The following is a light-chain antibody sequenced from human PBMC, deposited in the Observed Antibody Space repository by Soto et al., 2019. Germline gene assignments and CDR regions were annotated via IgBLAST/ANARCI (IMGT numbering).Light chain of an antibody. V-gene: IGLV4-69*01. CDR1: SGLSSYA. Sequence: QPVLTQSPSASASLGASVKLTCTLSSGLSSYAIAWHQKQPGKSPRYLMDLNNDGSHTKGDGIPDRFSGSSSGAERYLIISSLQPEDEADYYCQTWGTGFQVFGGGTKLTVL. CDR3: QTWGTGFQV. CDR2: LNNDGSH. J-gene: IGLJ2*01.